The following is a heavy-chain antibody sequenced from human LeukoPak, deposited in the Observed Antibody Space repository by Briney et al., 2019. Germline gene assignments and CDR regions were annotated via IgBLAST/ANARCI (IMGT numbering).Heavy chain of an antibody. V-gene: IGHV4-59*01. J-gene: IGHJ4*02. Sequence: PSETLSLTCTVSGGSISSYYWSWIRQPPGKGLEWIGYIYYSGTTNYNPSLKSQLTISVDTSNNQFSLKLSSVTAADTAVYYCAAGGYYDSSGTDYWGQGILVTVSS. CDR3: AAGGYYDSSGTDY. D-gene: IGHD3-22*01. CDR2: IYYSGTT. CDR1: GGSISSYY.